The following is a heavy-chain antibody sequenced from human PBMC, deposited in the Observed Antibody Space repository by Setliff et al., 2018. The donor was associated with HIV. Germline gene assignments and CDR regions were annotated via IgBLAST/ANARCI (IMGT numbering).Heavy chain of an antibody. J-gene: IGHJ6*03. CDR1: GGSISSYY. Sequence: PSETLSLTCTVSGGSISSYYWSWIRQPPGKGLEWIGYIYYSGSTNYNPSLKSRVTISVDTSKNQFSLKLSSVTAADTAVYYCARGRRSTSSYYYYYYMDVWGKGTTVTV. CDR3: ARGRRSTSSYYYYYYMDV. V-gene: IGHV4-59*01. D-gene: IGHD2-2*01. CDR2: IYYSGST.